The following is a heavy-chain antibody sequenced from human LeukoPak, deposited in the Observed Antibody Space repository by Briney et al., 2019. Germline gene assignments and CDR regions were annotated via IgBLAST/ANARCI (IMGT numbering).Heavy chain of an antibody. V-gene: IGHV3-9*01. CDR1: GFTFDDYD. Sequence: GGSLRLSCAASGFTFDDYDMHWVRQAPGKGLEWVSGINWMSGTIDYADSVKGRFTISRDNAKNTLYLQMNSLRAEDTAVYYCSRDSLSSCGGDCYSGLDVWGQGTTVTVSS. J-gene: IGHJ6*02. CDR3: SRDSLSSCGGDCYSGLDV. D-gene: IGHD2-21*02. CDR2: INWMSGTI.